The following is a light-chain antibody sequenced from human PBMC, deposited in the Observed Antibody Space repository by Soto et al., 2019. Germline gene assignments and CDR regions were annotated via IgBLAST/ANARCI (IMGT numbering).Light chain of an antibody. CDR3: QQYGSSPWT. CDR1: QSVSSSY. V-gene: IGKV3-20*01. J-gene: IGKJ1*01. Sequence: EIVLTQSPGTLSLSPGERATLSCSASQSVSSSYLAWYQQKPGQAPRLLIYCASNRATGIPDRISGSGSVTDFTLTISRLEPEDFAVYYCQQYGSSPWTFGQGTKVEIK. CDR2: CAS.